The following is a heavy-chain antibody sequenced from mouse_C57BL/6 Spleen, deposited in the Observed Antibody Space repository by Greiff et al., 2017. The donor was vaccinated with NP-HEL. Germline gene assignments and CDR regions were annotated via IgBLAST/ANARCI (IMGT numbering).Heavy chain of an antibody. CDR3: ARKEGGDY. Sequence: QVQLKESGPELVKPGASVKISCKASGYAFSSSWMNWVKQRPGKGLEWIGRLYPGDGDTNYNGKFKGKATLTADKSSSTAYMQLSSLTSVDSAFSTCARKEGGDYWGQGTTLTVSS. CDR1: GYAFSSSW. CDR2: LYPGDGDT. J-gene: IGHJ2*01. V-gene: IGHV1-82*01.